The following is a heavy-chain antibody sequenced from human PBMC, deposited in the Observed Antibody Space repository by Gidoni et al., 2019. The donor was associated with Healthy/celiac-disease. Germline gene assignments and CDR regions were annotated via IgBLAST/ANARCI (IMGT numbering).Heavy chain of an antibody. Sequence: EVQLLESGGGLVQPGGSLRPSCAASGFTFSSYAMSCVRQAPGKGLGWVSAISGSGGSTYYADSVKGRFTISRDNSKNTLYLQMNSLRAEDTAVYYCAKEASDGSGSYYNLPFDYWGQGTLVTVSA. J-gene: IGHJ4*02. CDR2: ISGSGGST. D-gene: IGHD3-10*01. CDR3: AKEASDGSGSYYNLPFDY. CDR1: GFTFSSYA. V-gene: IGHV3-23*01.